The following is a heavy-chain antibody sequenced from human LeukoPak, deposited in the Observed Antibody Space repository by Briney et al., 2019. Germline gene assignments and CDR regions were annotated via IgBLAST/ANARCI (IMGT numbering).Heavy chain of an antibody. J-gene: IGHJ4*02. CDR1: GFTFSTYS. D-gene: IGHD3-10*01. CDR2: ISSSSNYI. Sequence: PGGSLRLPCAASGFTFSTYSMNWVRQAPGKGLEWVSCISSSSNYIYYADSVKGRFTISRDSAKNSLYLQMNSLRAEDTAVYYCARDLYGSGIVIDYWSLGTVVTVSS. V-gene: IGHV3-21*01. CDR3: ARDLYGSGIVIDY.